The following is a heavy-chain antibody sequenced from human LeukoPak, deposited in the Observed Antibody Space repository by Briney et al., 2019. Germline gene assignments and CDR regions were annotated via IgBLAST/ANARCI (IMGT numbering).Heavy chain of an antibody. CDR2: MSGSGGST. J-gene: IGHJ6*03. D-gene: IGHD2-2*01. V-gene: IGHV3-23*01. Sequence: GGSLRLSCAASGFTSSIYAMNWVRQAPGKGLEWVSGMSGSGGSTYYADSVKGRFTISRDNSKNTLYLQMNSLRAEDTAVYYCARMGTKAYYYYMDVWGKGPTVTVSS. CDR1: GFTSSIYA. CDR3: ARMGTKAYYYYMDV.